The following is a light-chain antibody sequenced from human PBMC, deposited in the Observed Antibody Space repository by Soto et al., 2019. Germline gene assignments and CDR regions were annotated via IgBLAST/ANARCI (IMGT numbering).Light chain of an antibody. Sequence: SYELTQPPSVSVSPGQTASITCSGDKLGNKYACWYQQKAGQSPVLVIYQDVKRPSGIPERFSGYNSGNTATLTISGTQAMDEADYYCQAWDSSTVVFGGGTKLTVL. CDR3: QAWDSSTVV. V-gene: IGLV3-1*01. CDR1: KLGNKY. CDR2: QDV. J-gene: IGLJ2*01.